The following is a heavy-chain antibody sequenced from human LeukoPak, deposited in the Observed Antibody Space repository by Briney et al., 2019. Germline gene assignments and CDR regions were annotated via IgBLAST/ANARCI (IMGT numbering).Heavy chain of an antibody. Sequence: GASVKVSCKASGYTFTSYGISWVRQAPGQGLEWMGWISAYNGNTNYAQKLQGRVTMTTDTSTSTAYMELRSLRSEDTAVYYCARHRNTAMALNWFDPWGQGTLVTVSS. J-gene: IGHJ5*02. D-gene: IGHD5-18*01. CDR1: GYTFTSYG. CDR3: ARHRNTAMALNWFDP. V-gene: IGHV1-18*04. CDR2: ISAYNGNT.